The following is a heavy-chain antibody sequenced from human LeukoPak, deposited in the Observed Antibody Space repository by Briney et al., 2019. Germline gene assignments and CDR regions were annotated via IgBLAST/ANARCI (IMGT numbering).Heavy chain of an antibody. CDR3: AGAQGFLES. CDR1: GNYW. Sequence: PGGSLRLSCAASGNYWMHWVRQAPGKGLVWVSHINSDGSWTSYADSVKGRFTISRDNAKNTLYLQMNSLRVEDTAVYYCAGAQGFLESWGQGTLVTVSS. V-gene: IGHV3-74*01. CDR2: INSDGSWT. D-gene: IGHD3-3*01. J-gene: IGHJ4*02.